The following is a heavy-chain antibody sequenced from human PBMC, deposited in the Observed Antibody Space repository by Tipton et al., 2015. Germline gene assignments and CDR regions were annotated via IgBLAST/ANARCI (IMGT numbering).Heavy chain of an antibody. J-gene: IGHJ3*02. CDR2: ISASGGNT. V-gene: IGHV3-23*01. D-gene: IGHD3-22*01. Sequence: SLRLSCAASGFSFSNYAMSWVLQAPGRGLEWVSSISASGGNTYYADFEKGRFTISRDNSKNTLYLEMNSLRAEDTAVYYCAKVNYDDSDYYGFGAFDIWGQGTMVTVSS. CDR1: GFSFSNYA. CDR3: AKVNYDDSDYYGFGAFDI.